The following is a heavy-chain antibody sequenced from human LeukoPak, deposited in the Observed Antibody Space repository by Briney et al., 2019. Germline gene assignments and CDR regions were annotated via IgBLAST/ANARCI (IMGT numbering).Heavy chain of an antibody. CDR1: GFMFSNYD. V-gene: IGHV3-48*03. D-gene: IGHD3-10*01. Sequence: GGSLRLSCVASGFMFSNYDMKWVRQAPGKGLEWISCVRTSGETTYCADSVKGRFSISRDNARNSVSLQMNSLRAEDTAVYFCTRDLSARLPGGFDYWGQGILVTVSS. J-gene: IGHJ4*02. CDR3: TRDLSARLPGGFDY. CDR2: VRTSGETT.